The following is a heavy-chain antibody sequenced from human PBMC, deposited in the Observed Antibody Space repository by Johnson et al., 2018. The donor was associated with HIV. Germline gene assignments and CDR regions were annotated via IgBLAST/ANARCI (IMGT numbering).Heavy chain of an antibody. CDR2: IRYDGSNK. V-gene: IGHV3-30*02. D-gene: IGHD1-26*01. Sequence: QMQLVESGGGVVQPGGSLRLSCAASGFTFSSYGMHWVRQAPGKGLEWVAFIRYDGSNKYYADSVKGRFTISRDNSKNTLYLQMNSLRAEDTAVYYCASAWGELDDAFDIWGQGTMVTVSS. J-gene: IGHJ3*02. CDR3: ASAWGELDDAFDI. CDR1: GFTFSSYG.